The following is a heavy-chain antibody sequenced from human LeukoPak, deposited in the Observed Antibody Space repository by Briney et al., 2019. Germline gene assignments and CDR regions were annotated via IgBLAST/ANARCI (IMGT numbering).Heavy chain of an antibody. CDR3: ARESSSSFPS. CDR2: ISSSGTSI. Sequence: PGGSLRLSCAASGFTFSGYFMGWIRQAPGKGLEWVSYISSSGTSIYYADSVKGRFTISRDNAKNSLYLQMNSLRAEDTAVYYCARESSSSFPSWGQGTLVTVSS. V-gene: IGHV3-11*01. CDR1: GFTFSGYF. D-gene: IGHD6-13*01. J-gene: IGHJ5*02.